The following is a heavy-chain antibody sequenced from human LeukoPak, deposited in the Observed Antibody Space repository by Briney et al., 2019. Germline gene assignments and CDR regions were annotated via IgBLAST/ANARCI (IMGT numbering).Heavy chain of an antibody. Sequence: PSETLSLTCTVSGGPFSTDYWTWLRHSPGRGLGWIGFIQTHGNTEYNPSLKSRVTMSVDMSKSQFSMKLTSVTAADTAIYYCARGAAQNFDIWGQGTLVTVSS. V-gene: IGHV4-4*09. CDR3: ARGAAQNFDI. CDR1: GGPFSTDY. J-gene: IGHJ4*02. CDR2: IQTHGNT. D-gene: IGHD6-25*01.